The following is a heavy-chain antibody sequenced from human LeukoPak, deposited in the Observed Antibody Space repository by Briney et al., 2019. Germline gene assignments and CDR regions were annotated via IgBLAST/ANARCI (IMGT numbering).Heavy chain of an antibody. CDR1: GDSVSSNSVT. CDR2: TYYRSKWYN. CDR3: ARGGGYDYGEGFDY. D-gene: IGHD5-12*01. J-gene: IGHJ4*02. V-gene: IGHV6-1*01. Sequence: SQTLSLTCAIFGDSVSSNSVTWNWIRQSPSRGLEWLGRTYYRSKWYNDYAVSVKSRITINPDTSKNQFSLQLNSVTPEDTAVYYCARGGGYDYGEGFDYWGQGTLVTVSS.